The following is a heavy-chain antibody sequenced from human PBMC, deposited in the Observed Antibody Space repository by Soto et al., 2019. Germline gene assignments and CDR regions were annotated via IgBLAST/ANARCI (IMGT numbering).Heavy chain of an antibody. CDR2: INHSGST. D-gene: IGHD3-9*01. Sequence: PSETLSLTCAADGGSCSGYDWSWIRQPPGKGLEWIGEINHSGSTNYNPSLKSRVTISVDTSQNQFSLTLSSVTAADTAVYYWGRGGHDYDLLTGSIISPLQPFANWGQGTLVPAPS. CDR3: GRGGHDYDLLTGSIISPLQPFAN. J-gene: IGHJ4*02. V-gene: IGHV4-34*01. CDR1: GGSCSGYD.